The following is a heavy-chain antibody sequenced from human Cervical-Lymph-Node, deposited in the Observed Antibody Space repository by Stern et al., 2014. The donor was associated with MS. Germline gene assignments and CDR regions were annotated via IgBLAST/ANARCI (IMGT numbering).Heavy chain of an antibody. D-gene: IGHD4-17*01. CDR1: GGSISSGGYS. CDR3: ARSSTVTPNAFDI. CDR2: IYHSGST. V-gene: IGHV4-30-2*01. Sequence: QLVQSGSGLVKPSQTLSLTCAVSGGSISSGGYSWSWIRQPPGKGLEWIGYIYHSGSTYCNPSLKSRVTISVDRSKTQFSLKLSSVTAADTAVYYCARSSTVTPNAFDIWGQGTMVTVSS. J-gene: IGHJ3*02.